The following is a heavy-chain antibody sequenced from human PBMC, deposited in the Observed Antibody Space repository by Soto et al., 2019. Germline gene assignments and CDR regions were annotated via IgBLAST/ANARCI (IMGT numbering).Heavy chain of an antibody. J-gene: IGHJ4*02. D-gene: IGHD3-10*01. Sequence: GASVKVSCKASGYTVTSYGISWVRQAPGQGLEWMGWISAYNGNTNYAQKLQGRVTMTTDTSTSTAYMELRSLRSDDTAVYYCARDVPEVYGSGSYSTVDYWGQGTLVTVSS. V-gene: IGHV1-18*01. CDR3: ARDVPEVYGSGSYSTVDY. CDR2: ISAYNGNT. CDR1: GYTVTSYG.